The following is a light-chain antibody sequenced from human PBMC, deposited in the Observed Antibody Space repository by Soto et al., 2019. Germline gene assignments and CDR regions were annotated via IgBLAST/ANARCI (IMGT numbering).Light chain of an antibody. CDR2: GAS. Sequence: EIVLTQSPGTLSLSPGERATLSCRASQSVSSSYLAWYQQKPGQAPRLLIYGASSRATGIPDGFSGSGSGTDFTLTISRPEPEDFAVYYCQQYGSSPALTFGGGTKVEIK. V-gene: IGKV3-20*01. CDR3: QQYGSSPALT. CDR1: QSVSSSY. J-gene: IGKJ4*01.